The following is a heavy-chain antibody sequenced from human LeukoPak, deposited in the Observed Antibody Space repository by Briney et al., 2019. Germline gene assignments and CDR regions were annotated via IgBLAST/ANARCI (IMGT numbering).Heavy chain of an antibody. CDR2: SKRKTECEAT. D-gene: IGHD5-24*01. CDR3: ATDGYSDGLWY. Sequence: GGSLRLSRAASLFVSNSAWMSSVRQAPGKGLEWVGRSKRKTECEATNYAAPVKGRSSISRDDSKITLDLQMNSLKTEDTAVYYRATDGYSDGLWYWGQGTLATVSS. J-gene: IGHJ4*02. CDR1: LFVSNSAW. V-gene: IGHV3-15*01.